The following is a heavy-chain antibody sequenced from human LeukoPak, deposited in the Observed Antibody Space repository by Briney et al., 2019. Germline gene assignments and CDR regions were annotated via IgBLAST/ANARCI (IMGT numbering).Heavy chain of an antibody. Sequence: KPSETLSHTCTVSGGSLSSYCWSWIRQPPGKGLEWIGYIYYSGSTNYNPSLKSRVTISVDTSKNQFSLNLSSVTAADTAVYYCARAAIASFFDYWGQGTLVTVSS. CDR1: GGSLSSYC. V-gene: IGHV4-59*01. J-gene: IGHJ4*02. CDR3: ARAAIASFFDY. CDR2: IYYSGST.